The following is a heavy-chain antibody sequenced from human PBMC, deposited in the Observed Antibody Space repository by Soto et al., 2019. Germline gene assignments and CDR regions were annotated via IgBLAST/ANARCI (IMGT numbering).Heavy chain of an antibody. CDR1: GYTFTSYG. V-gene: IGHV1-18*01. D-gene: IGHD6-13*01. CDR3: ARDQNPRGYSSSWSDY. Sequence: QVQLVQSGAEVKKPGASVKVSCKASGYTFTSYGISWVRQAPGQGLEWMGWISAYNGNTNYAQKLQGRVTMTTDTATSTAYMELRSLRSDDTAVYYCARDQNPRGYSSSWSDYWGQGTLVTVSS. CDR2: ISAYNGNT. J-gene: IGHJ4*02.